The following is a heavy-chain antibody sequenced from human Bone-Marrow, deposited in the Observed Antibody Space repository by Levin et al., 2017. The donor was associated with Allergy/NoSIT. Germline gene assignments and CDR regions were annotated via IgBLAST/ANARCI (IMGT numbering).Heavy chain of an antibody. CDR1: GYTFTTYH. Sequence: GESLKISCKTSGYTFTTYHMHWVRQAPGQGLEWMGIINPGGGDTTYAQKFQGRVTMTRDTSTSTVYMELSSLRSEDTAVYYCARIWCSDGSCSTFFDYWGQGTLVTVSS. CDR3: ARIWCSDGSCSTFFDY. V-gene: IGHV1-46*01. D-gene: IGHD2-15*01. CDR2: INPGGGDT. J-gene: IGHJ4*02.